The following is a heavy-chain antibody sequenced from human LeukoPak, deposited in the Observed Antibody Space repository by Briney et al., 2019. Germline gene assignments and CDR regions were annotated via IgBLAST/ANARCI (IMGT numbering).Heavy chain of an antibody. CDR3: ATITMVRGVPPRIFDY. D-gene: IGHD3-10*01. CDR2: IRYDGSNK. CDR1: GFTFSNYA. Sequence: GGSLRLSCTASGFTFSNYAMHWVRQAPGKGLEWVAFIRYDGSNKYYADSVKGRFTISRDNSKNTLYLQMNSLRAEDTAVYYCATITMVRGVPPRIFDYWGQGTLVTVSS. V-gene: IGHV3-30*02. J-gene: IGHJ4*02.